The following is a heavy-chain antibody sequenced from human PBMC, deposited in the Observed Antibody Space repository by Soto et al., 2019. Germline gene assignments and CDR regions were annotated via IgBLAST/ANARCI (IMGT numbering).Heavy chain of an antibody. J-gene: IGHJ4*02. CDR2: ISGSGGST. D-gene: IGHD3-22*01. CDR3: AKDDVVVIPSPAYFDY. CDR1: GVTLSSYA. Sequence: LXLSCAASGVTLSSYAMSWVRQAPGKGLEWVSAISGSGGSTYYADSVKGRFTISRDNSKNTLYLQMNSLRAEDTAVYYCAKDDVVVIPSPAYFDYWGQGTLVTVSS. V-gene: IGHV3-23*01.